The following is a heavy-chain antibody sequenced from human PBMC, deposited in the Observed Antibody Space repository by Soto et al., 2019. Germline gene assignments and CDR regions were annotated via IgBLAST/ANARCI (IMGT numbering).Heavy chain of an antibody. Sequence: QVQLQESGPGLVKPSETLSLTCTVSGDSISSFYWTWIRQPPGKGLEWVGYIFSSGSTNYNPSLKSRVTISVDTSENQFSLKLTSVTAADTAVCYCARVGYCSSTPCWPIGYFEYWGQGTLVTVSS. CDR2: IFSSGST. CDR3: ARVGYCSSTPCWPIGYFEY. V-gene: IGHV4-59*01. D-gene: IGHD2-2*01. J-gene: IGHJ4*02. CDR1: GDSISSFY.